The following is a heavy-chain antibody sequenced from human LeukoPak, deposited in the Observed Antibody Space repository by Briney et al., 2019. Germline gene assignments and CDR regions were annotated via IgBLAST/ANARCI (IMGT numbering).Heavy chain of an antibody. CDR1: GSTFTCYY. V-gene: IGHV1-2*02. CDR2: INPNSGGT. CDR3: ARAGTAMVGRYYYYMDV. D-gene: IGHD5-18*01. J-gene: IGHJ6*03. Sequence: ASVQFSCKASGSTFTCYYMHWVRPAPGQGLEWMGWINPNSGGTNYAQKLQGRVTMTRDTSISTAYMELSRLRSDDTAVYYCARAGTAMVGRYYYYMDVWGKGTTVTISS.